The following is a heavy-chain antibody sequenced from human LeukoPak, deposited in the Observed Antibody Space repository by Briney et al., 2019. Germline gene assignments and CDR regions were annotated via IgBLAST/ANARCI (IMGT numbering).Heavy chain of an antibody. CDR1: GGAISSISYY. D-gene: IGHD4-11*01. J-gene: IGHJ4*02. CDR3: ARGGEDYSNYFY. V-gene: IGHV4-39*07. Sequence: PSETLSLTCTVSGGAISSISYYWGWVRQPPGKGLEWVGSIYYSGSTYYNPSLKSRVTRSVDTSENQFSLKLSSVTAADTAVYYCARGGEDYSNYFYWGQGTLVTVSS. CDR2: IYYSGST.